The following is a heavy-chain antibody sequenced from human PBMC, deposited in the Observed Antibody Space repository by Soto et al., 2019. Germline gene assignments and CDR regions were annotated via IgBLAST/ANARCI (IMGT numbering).Heavy chain of an antibody. CDR2: IYHSGST. Sequence: QVQLQESGPGLVKPSGTLSLTCAVSGGSISSSNWWSWVRQPPGKGLEWIGEIYHSGSTNYNPSLKSRVTISVDKSKNQFSLKLSSVTAADTAVYYCARVPYPPNTYYDFWSGTYYFDYWGQGTLVTVSS. V-gene: IGHV4-4*02. CDR1: GGSISSSNW. CDR3: ARVPYPPNTYYDFWSGTYYFDY. J-gene: IGHJ4*02. D-gene: IGHD3-3*01.